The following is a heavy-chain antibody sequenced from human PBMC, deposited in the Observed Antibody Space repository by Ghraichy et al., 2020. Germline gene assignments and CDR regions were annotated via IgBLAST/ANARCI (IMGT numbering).Heavy chain of an antibody. V-gene: IGHV3-23*01. J-gene: IGHJ4*02. CDR2: IRDSGSST. CDR1: GFTFSSYA. D-gene: IGHD5-18*01. Sequence: GGSLRLSCAASGFTFSSYAMSWVRQAPGKGLEWVSTIRDSGSSTDYADSVKGRFTISRDNSKNTLYLQMNSLRAEDTAIFYCAGGYRYGYEGRLDFWGQGTLGTVSP. CDR3: AGGYRYGYEGRLDF.